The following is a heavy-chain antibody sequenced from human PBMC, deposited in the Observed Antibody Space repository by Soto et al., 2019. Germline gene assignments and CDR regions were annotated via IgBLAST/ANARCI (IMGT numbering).Heavy chain of an antibody. J-gene: IGHJ4*02. CDR3: ATSRCFDH. CDR1: GFTFSSYW. Sequence: EVQLVESGGGLVQPGGSLRLTCAASGFTFSSYWMHWVRHVPGKGLMWVSRINSDGSSTNYADSVKGRFAISRDNAKNTLYLQMNGLPGEATGVYYCATSRCFDHWGQGSLVIVSS. D-gene: IGHD4-17*01. CDR2: INSDGSST. V-gene: IGHV3-74*01.